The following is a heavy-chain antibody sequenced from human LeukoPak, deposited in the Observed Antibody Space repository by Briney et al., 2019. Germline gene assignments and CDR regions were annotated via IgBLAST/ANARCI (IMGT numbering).Heavy chain of an antibody. D-gene: IGHD4-23*01. CDR1: GFTFSSYS. V-gene: IGHV3-48*02. CDR2: VSSSTNTI. CDR3: ARGGYGANDDAFDI. J-gene: IGHJ3*02. Sequence: PGGSLRLSCAASGFTFSSYSMNWVRQAPGKGLEWVSYVSSSTNTIYYADSVKGRFTISRDNAKNSLFLQRNSLRDEDTAVYYCARGGYGANDDAFDIWGQGTMVTVSS.